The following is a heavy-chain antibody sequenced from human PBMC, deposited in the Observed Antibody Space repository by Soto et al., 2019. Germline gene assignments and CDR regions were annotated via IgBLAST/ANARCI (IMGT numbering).Heavy chain of an antibody. V-gene: IGHV6-1*01. J-gene: IGHJ4*02. CDR2: TYYRSKWYN. CDR1: GDSVSSKSAA. CDR3: ARSGNEGAIDY. D-gene: IGHD1-26*01. Sequence: PSQTLSLPCAISGDSVSSKSAACNWIRQSPSRGLEWLGRTYYRSKWYNEYALSLRSRITINPDTSKNQFSLQLNSVTPEDTGAYYCARSGNEGAIDYWGQGSLVTVSS.